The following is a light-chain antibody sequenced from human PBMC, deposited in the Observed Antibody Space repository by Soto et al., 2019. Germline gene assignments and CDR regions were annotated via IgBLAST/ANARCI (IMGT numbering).Light chain of an antibody. CDR2: RNK. J-gene: IGLJ2*01. CDR3: AAWDDSLSVV. Sequence: VLTQPPSASGTPGQRVTISCSGSSSNIGSNYVYWYQQLPGTAPKLLIYRNKQRPSGVPNRFSGSKSGTSASLAISGLRSEDEADYYCAAWDDSLSVVFGGGTQLT. CDR1: SSNIGSNY. V-gene: IGLV1-47*01.